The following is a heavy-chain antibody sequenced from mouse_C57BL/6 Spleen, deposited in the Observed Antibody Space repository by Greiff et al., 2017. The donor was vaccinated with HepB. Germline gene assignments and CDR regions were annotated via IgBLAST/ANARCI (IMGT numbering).Heavy chain of an antibody. V-gene: IGHV1S81*02. J-gene: IGHJ2*01. Sequence: QVQLQQSGAELVKAGASVKMSCKASGYTFTSYWMHWVKQRLGQGLEWFAETNPTNGRTYYNEKFNSKATLTVDKSSSTAYMLLSGPTFEDSAVYYGARIKKIVATYFDYWGQGTTLTVSS. CDR2: TNPTNGRT. CDR1: GYTFTSYW. D-gene: IGHD1-1*01. CDR3: ARIKKIVATYFDY.